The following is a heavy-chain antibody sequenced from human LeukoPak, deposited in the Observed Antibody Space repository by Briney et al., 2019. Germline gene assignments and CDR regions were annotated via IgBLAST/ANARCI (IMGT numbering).Heavy chain of an antibody. CDR1: GFTFTNHW. J-gene: IGHJ5*02. CDR3: ARDRGVGSYHTYNWFDP. V-gene: IGHV3-7*01. CDR2: IKQDGSEK. D-gene: IGHD1-26*01. Sequence: GESLRLSCAASGFTFTNHWMSWVRQAPGKGLEWVANIKQDGSEKYYVDSVKGRFTISRDNAKNSLYLQMNSLRAEDTAVYYCARDRGVGSYHTYNWFDPWGQGTLVTVSS.